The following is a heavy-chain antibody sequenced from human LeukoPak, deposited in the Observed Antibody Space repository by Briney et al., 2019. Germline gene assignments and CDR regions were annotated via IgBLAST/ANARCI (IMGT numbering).Heavy chain of an antibody. V-gene: IGHV4-4*07. CDR1: GGSITFYY. CDR3: ARLHFARAEEFDP. Sequence: SETLSLTCSVSGGSITFYYWNWIRKPAGKGLEWIGRIHTSGSTNYNPSLMSRVTISVDTSKNQFSLNLRSVTAADTAVYYCARLHFARAEEFDPWGQGTLVTVSS. J-gene: IGHJ5*02. CDR2: IHTSGST.